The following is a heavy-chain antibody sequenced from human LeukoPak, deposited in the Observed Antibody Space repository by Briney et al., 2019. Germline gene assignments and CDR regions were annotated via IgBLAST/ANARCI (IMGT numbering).Heavy chain of an antibody. V-gene: IGHV4-59*08. CDR3: ASVDTAMAIDY. CDR1: GGSISSYY. D-gene: IGHD5-18*01. J-gene: IGHJ4*02. Sequence: PSETLSLTCTVSGGSISSYYWSWIRQPPGKGLEWIGYIYYSGSTNYNPSLKSRVTISVDTSKNQFSLKLSSVTAADTAVYYRASVDTAMAIDYWGQGTLVTVSS. CDR2: IYYSGST.